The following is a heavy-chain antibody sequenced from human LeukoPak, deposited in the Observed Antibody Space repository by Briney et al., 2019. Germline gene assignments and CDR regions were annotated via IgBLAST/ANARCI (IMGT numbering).Heavy chain of an antibody. Sequence: ASVKVSCKASGYTFTSYDINWVRQATGQGLEWMGWMNPNSGNTGYAQKFQGRVTMTRNTSISTAYMELSSLRSEDTAVYYCARQDIVVVPAAYYYGMDVWGQGTTVTVSS. V-gene: IGHV1-8*01. CDR1: GYTFTSYD. J-gene: IGHJ6*02. CDR2: MNPNSGNT. D-gene: IGHD2-2*01. CDR3: ARQDIVVVPAAYYYGMDV.